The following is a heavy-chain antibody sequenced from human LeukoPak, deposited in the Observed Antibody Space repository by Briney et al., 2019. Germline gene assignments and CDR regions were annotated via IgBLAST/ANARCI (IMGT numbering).Heavy chain of an antibody. J-gene: IGHJ5*02. Sequence: GGSLRLSCAASGFTFSNYAMHWVRQAPGKGLEWVAVISDHGSEKYYADSVRGRFIISRDNSMDTLHLQMNSLRDEDTAIYFCAKVFVLMRGTPENWFDPWGQGTLVTVSS. CDR2: ISDHGSEK. V-gene: IGHV3-30*18. CDR3: AKVFVLMRGTPENWFDP. D-gene: IGHD1-14*01. CDR1: GFTFSNYA.